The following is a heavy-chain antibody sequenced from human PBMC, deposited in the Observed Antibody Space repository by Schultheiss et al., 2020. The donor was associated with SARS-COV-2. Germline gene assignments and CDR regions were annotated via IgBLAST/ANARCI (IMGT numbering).Heavy chain of an antibody. Sequence: ASVKVSCKASGGTFSSYGISWVRQAPGQGLEWMGWISAYNGNTNYAQKLQGRVTITADESTSTAYMELSSLRSEDTAVYYCASHPLRYSGSSYFDYWGQGTLVTVSS. CDR1: GGTFSSYG. J-gene: IGHJ4*02. CDR3: ASHPLRYSGSSYFDY. D-gene: IGHD5-12*01. V-gene: IGHV1-18*01. CDR2: ISAYNGNT.